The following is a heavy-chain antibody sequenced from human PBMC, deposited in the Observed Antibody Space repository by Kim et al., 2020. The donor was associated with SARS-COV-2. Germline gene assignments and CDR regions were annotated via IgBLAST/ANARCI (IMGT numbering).Heavy chain of an antibody. V-gene: IGHV4-59*01. CDR3: ARDLGLYYYGSGFDP. Sequence: PSLKGRVPISVDTSKNQFSLRLSFVTAADTAVYYCARDLGLYYYGSGFDPWGQGTLVTVSS. J-gene: IGHJ5*02. D-gene: IGHD3-10*01.